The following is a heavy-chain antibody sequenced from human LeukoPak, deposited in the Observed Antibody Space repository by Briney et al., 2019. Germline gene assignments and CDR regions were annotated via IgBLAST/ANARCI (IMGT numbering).Heavy chain of an antibody. CDR3: ARDQDYYGSGSYGPDH. V-gene: IGHV4-38-2*02. D-gene: IGHD3-10*01. Sequence: PSETLSLTCTVSGYSITTGYYWGWIRQPPGKGLEWIGSIYVTGSTFYNPSLKSRVTISVDPSKNQFSLKLSSVTAADTAVYYCARDQDYYGSGSYGPDHWGQGTLVTVSS. J-gene: IGHJ5*02. CDR2: IYVTGST. CDR1: GYSITTGYY.